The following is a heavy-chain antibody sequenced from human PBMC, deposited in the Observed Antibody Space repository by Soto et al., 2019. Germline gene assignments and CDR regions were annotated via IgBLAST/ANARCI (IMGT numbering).Heavy chain of an antibody. V-gene: IGHV3-23*01. Sequence: EVQLLESGGGLVQPGGSLRLSYAASGFTFSSYAMSWVRQAPGKGLEWVSAISGSGGSTYYADSVKGRFTISRDNSKNTLYLQMNSLRAEDTAVYYCAKDRGYSSSPGNWFDPWGQGTLVTVSS. CDR3: AKDRGYSSSPGNWFDP. CDR1: GFTFSSYA. J-gene: IGHJ5*02. D-gene: IGHD6-13*01. CDR2: ISGSGGST.